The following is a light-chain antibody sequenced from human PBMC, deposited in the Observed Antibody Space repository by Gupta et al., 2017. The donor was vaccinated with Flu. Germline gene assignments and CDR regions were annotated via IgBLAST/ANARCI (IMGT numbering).Light chain of an antibody. Sequence: PATLSLSPGERATLSCRASQSVSSYLAWYQQKPGQAPRLLIYDASNRATGIPARFSGSGSGTDFTLTISSLEPEDFAVYYCQQRSNWQLTFGGGTKVEIK. V-gene: IGKV3-11*01. CDR3: QQRSNWQLT. J-gene: IGKJ4*01. CDR1: QSVSSY. CDR2: DAS.